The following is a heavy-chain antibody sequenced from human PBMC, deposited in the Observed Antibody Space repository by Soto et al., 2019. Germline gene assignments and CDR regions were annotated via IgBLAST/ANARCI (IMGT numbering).Heavy chain of an antibody. V-gene: IGHV1-3*01. CDR3: ARWVDCSGGSCYSIFDY. D-gene: IGHD2-15*01. CDR2: INAGNGNT. J-gene: IGHJ4*02. CDR1: GYTFTSYA. Sequence: QVQLVQSGAEVKKPGASVKVSCKASGYTFTSYAMHWVRQAPGQRLEWMGWINAGNGNTKYSQKFQGRVTITRDTSASTAYMELSSLRSEDTAVYYCARWVDCSGGSCYSIFDYRGQGTLVTVSS.